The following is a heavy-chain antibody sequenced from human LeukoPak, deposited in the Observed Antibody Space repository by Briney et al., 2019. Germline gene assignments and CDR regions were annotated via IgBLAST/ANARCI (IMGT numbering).Heavy chain of an antibody. CDR1: GFTFRSHG. J-gene: IGHJ4*02. Sequence: GGSLRLSCAASGFTFRSHGMHWVRQAPGKGLEWVSAISGSGGSTYYADSVKGRFTISRDNSKNTLYLQMNSLRAEDTAVYYCAKVVYGSWRLPFDYWGQGTLVTVSS. CDR3: AKVVYGSWRLPFDY. CDR2: ISGSGGST. V-gene: IGHV3-23*01. D-gene: IGHD2-15*01.